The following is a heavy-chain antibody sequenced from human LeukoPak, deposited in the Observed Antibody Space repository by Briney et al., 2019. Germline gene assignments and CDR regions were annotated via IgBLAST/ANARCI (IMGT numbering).Heavy chain of an antibody. J-gene: IGHJ4*02. CDR2: IYSSETT. CDR3: ARAGDYYNGRWDY. V-gene: IGHV4-59*08. D-gene: IGHD3-10*01. CDR1: GGFISSYY. Sequence: SETLSLTCTVSGGFISSYYWTWIRQPPGKGLEWIGYIYSSETTNYNPSLKSRVTISTDTSKNQFSLRLISVTAADTAVYYCARAGDYYNGRWDYWGQGHLVTVSS.